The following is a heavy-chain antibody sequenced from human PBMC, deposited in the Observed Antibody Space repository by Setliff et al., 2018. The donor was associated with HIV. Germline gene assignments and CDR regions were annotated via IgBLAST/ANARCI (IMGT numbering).Heavy chain of an antibody. Sequence: VASVKVSCKASGYTLTSYAMHWVRQAPGQRLEWMGWINAGNGNTKYSQKFQGRVTITRDTSASTAYMELSSLRSEETALYYCARDSGDDYSDYYYYGMDVCRQGTTVTVSS. V-gene: IGHV1-3*01. D-gene: IGHD4-4*01. CDR1: GYTLTSYA. CDR3: ARDSGDDYSDYYYYGMDV. J-gene: IGHJ6*02. CDR2: INAGNGNT.